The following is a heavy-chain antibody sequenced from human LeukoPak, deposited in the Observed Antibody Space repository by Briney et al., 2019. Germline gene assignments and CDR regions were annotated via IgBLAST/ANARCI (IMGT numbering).Heavy chain of an antibody. CDR2: ISNDGSSK. CDR3: ARSQYDILTGYYKYYFDY. V-gene: IGHV3-30-3*01. D-gene: IGHD3-9*01. J-gene: IGHJ4*02. Sequence: PGGSLRLSCAASGFTLSENNVHWVRQAPGEGLEWVALISNDGSSKDYADSVKGRFTLSRDNSKNTLYLQMNSLRAEDTAVYYCARSQYDILTGYYKYYFDYWGQGTLVTVSS. CDR1: GFTLSENN.